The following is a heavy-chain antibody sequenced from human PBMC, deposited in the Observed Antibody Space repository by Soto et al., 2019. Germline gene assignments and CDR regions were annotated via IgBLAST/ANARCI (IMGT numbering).Heavy chain of an antibody. CDR1: GGSVSSGSYY. Sequence: QVQLQESGPGLVKPSETLSLTCTVSGGSVSSGSYYWSWIRQPPGKGLEWIGYIYYSGSTNYNPSLKSRVTISGDTSKNQFSLKLSSVTAADTAVYYCARSPPRIAAAGTIDYWGQGTLVTVSS. CDR3: ARSPPRIAAAGTIDY. J-gene: IGHJ4*02. CDR2: IYYSGST. V-gene: IGHV4-61*01. D-gene: IGHD6-13*01.